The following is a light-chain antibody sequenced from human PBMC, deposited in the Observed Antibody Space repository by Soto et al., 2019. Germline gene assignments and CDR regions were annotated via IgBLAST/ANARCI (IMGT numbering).Light chain of an antibody. Sequence: EIVLTQSPGTLSLSPGERATLSCRASQSVASSHLAWYRQKPGQTPRLLIYDASSRATGIPDRISGSGSGTDFTLNILRLEPEHCAVYSCQQYGSDPFTFGTRTKVDIK. CDR2: DAS. V-gene: IGKV3-20*01. CDR1: QSVASSH. J-gene: IGKJ3*01. CDR3: QQYGSDPFT.